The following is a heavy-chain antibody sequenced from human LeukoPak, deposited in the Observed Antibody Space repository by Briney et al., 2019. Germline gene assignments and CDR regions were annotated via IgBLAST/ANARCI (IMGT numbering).Heavy chain of an antibody. Sequence: GSLRLSCAASGFIFSDHWMHWVRQAPGKGLVWLSRINNDGSSTIYADSVKGRFTFSRDNAENTLFLEMSSLRVEDTAVYYCVRERNNFWSGHHSIFDSWGQGTLVTVSS. CDR3: VRERNNFWSGHHSIFDS. CDR2: INNDGSST. D-gene: IGHD3-3*01. CDR1: GFIFSDHW. J-gene: IGHJ4*02. V-gene: IGHV3-74*01.